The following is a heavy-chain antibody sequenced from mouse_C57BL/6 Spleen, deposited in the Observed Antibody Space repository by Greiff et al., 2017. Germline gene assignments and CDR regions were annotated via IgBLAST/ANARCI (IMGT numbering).Heavy chain of an antibody. J-gene: IGHJ4*01. V-gene: IGHV1-19*01. CDR1: GYTFTDYY. CDR2: INPYNGGT. Sequence: VQLQQSGPVLVKPGASVKMSCKASGYTFTDYYMNWVKQSHGKSLEWIGVINPYNGGTSYNQKFKGKATLTVDKSSSTAYMGLNSLTSEDSAVYYCARERDYGSRGAMDYWGQGTSVTVSS. D-gene: IGHD1-1*01. CDR3: ARERDYGSRGAMDY.